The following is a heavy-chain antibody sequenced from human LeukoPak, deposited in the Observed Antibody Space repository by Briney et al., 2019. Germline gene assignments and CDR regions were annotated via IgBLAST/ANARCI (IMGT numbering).Heavy chain of an antibody. CDR1: GFTFSSYS. J-gene: IGHJ3*02. Sequence: GGSLRLSCAASGFTFSSYSMNWVRQAPGKGLEWVSSISSSSSYIYYADSVKGRFTISRGNAKNSLYLQMNSLRAEDTAVYYCARDSAAGGETDAFDIWGQGTMVTVSS. V-gene: IGHV3-21*01. CDR2: ISSSSSYI. D-gene: IGHD6-13*01. CDR3: ARDSAAGGETDAFDI.